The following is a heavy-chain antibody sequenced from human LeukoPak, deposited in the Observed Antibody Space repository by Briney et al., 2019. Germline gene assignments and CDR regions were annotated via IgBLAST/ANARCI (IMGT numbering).Heavy chain of an antibody. CDR2: ISSSGSTM. CDR1: GFTFSDYY. J-gene: IGHJ4*02. CDR3: ARGPIDPASYFDY. V-gene: IGHV3-11*01. Sequence: PGGSLRLSCAASGFTFSDYYMSWIRQAPGKGPDGVSYISSSGSTMYYADSVKGRFTISRDNAKNSLYLQMNSLRAEDTAVYYCARGPIDPASYFDYWGQGTLVTVSS. D-gene: IGHD6-25*01.